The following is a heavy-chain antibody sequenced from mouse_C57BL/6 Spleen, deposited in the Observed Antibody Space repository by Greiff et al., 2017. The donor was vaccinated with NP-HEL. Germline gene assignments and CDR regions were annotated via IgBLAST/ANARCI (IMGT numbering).Heavy chain of an antibody. J-gene: IGHJ3*01. CDR3: ARSCDYSSWFAY. D-gene: IGHD2-5*01. Sequence: QVQLQQPGAELVKPGASVKLSCKASGYTFTSYWMHWVKQRPGQGLEWIGMIHPNSGSTNYNEKFKSKATLTVDKSSSTAYMQLSSLTSEDSAVYYCARSCDYSSWFAYWGQGTLVTVSA. CDR1: GYTFTSYW. V-gene: IGHV1-64*01. CDR2: IHPNSGST.